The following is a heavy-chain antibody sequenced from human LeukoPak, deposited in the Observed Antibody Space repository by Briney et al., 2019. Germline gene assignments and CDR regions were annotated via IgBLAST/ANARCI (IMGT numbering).Heavy chain of an antibody. D-gene: IGHD6-13*01. CDR2: IWCDGSSK. Sequence: GGSLRLSCAASGFTFSSYGMHWVRQAPGKGLEWVSVIWCDGSSKHYADSVKGRFTISRDNSKNTLYLQMSSLRAEDTALYYCARGQPPSYYYMDVWGQGTMVTVSS. CDR3: ARGQPPSYYYMDV. V-gene: IGHV3-33*01. J-gene: IGHJ6*02. CDR1: GFTFSSYG.